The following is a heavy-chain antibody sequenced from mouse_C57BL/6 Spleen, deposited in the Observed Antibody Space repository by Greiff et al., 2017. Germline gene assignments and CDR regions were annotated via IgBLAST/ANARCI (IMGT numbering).Heavy chain of an antibody. CDR2: IYPGRGST. CDR3: ARRFYYGSSLYFDV. J-gene: IGHJ1*03. D-gene: IGHD1-1*01. Sequence: QVQLQQPGAELVKPGASVKMSCKASGYTFTSYWITWVKQRPGQGLEWIGDIYPGRGSTNYNEKFKSKATLTVDTSSSTAYMQLSRLTSEDSAVYYCARRFYYGSSLYFDVWGTGTTVTVSS. CDR1: GYTFTSYW. V-gene: IGHV1-55*01.